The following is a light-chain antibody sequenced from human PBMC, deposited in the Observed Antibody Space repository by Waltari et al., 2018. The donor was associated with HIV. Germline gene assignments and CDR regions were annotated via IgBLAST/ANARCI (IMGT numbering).Light chain of an antibody. Sequence: DIQLTQSPSFLSVSVGDRVTITCRASQGISRYLAWYQQRAGKAPKVLIYTASTVQSGVPSRFSGSGSGTECTLTISSLQPEDVATYYCQQFNSYPLTVGGGTKVEIK. J-gene: IGKJ4*01. CDR1: QGISRY. V-gene: IGKV1-9*01. CDR3: QQFNSYPLT. CDR2: TAS.